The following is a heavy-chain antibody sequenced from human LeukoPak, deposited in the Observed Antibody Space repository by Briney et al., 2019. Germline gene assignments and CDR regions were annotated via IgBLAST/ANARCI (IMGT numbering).Heavy chain of an antibody. J-gene: IGHJ4*02. D-gene: IGHD3-10*01. CDR2: IYYSGST. V-gene: IGHV4-39*07. CDR3: AIGVRGVIPLRPFDY. Sequence: NPSETLSLACTVSGGSISSYYWGWIRQPPGKGLEWIGSIYYSGSTYYNPSLKSRVTISVDTSKNQFSLKLSSVTAADTAVYYCAIGVRGVIPLRPFDYWGQGTLVTVSS. CDR1: GGSISSYY.